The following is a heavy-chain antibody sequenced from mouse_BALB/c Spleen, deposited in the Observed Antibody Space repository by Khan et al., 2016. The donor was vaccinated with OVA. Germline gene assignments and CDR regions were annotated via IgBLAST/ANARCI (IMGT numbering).Heavy chain of an antibody. CDR2: INSNGGST. J-gene: IGHJ2*01. Sequence: EVQGVESGGGLVQPGGSLKLSCAASGFTFSSYGMSWVRQTPDKRLELVATINSNGGSTYYPDSVKGRFTISRDNAKNTLYLQRSSLKSEDTAMYYCARMARTINWGQGTTLTVSS. CDR3: ARMARTIN. V-gene: IGHV5-6-3*01. CDR1: GFTFSSYG.